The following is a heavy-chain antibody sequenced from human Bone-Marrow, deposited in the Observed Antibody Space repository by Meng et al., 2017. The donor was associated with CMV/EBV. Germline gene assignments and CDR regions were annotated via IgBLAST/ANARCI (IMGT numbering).Heavy chain of an antibody. CDR3: ARERGVGGYSGRLGLFHYGMDV. J-gene: IGHJ6*02. D-gene: IGHD1-26*01. CDR1: GFISSSYW. V-gene: IGHV3-74*01. Sequence: GESLKTSCAASGFISSSYWMHWVHHAPGKGLVWVSRINSNGSSTSYADSVKGRFTISRDNAKNTLYLQMNSLRAEDTAVYYCARERGVGGYSGRLGLFHYGMDVWGQGTTVTGSS. CDR2: INSNGSST.